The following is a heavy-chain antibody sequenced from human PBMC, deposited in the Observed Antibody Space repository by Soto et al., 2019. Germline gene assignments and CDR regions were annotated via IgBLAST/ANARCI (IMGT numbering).Heavy chain of an antibody. CDR3: ASTIIMVRGLMGCFDS. Sequence: QVQLQESGPGLLEPSQTLSLTCTVSGGSISSAGYYWNWIRQHPGKGLEWIGYIHHSGSTFYNPSLKSRITMSVDTSNNQFSLKLSSVTAADTAVYYCASTIIMVRGLMGCFDSWGQGTLVTVSS. J-gene: IGHJ4*02. D-gene: IGHD3-10*01. CDR2: IHHSGST. CDR1: GGSISSAGYY. V-gene: IGHV4-31*03.